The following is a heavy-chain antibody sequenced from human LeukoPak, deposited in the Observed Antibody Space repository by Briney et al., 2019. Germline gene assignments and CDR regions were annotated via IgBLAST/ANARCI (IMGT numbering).Heavy chain of an antibody. D-gene: IGHD2/OR15-2a*01. CDR2: INVVNGNT. V-gene: IGHV1-3*01. Sequence: ASVKVSCKASGYTFTSYAMHWVRQAPGQRLEWMGWINVVNGNTKLSQKFQERVVITSDTSASTTYMEMSSLRFDDTAMYYCERAPLTTYPRWGQGTLVTVSS. CDR1: GYTFTSYA. CDR3: ERAPLTTYPR. J-gene: IGHJ4*02.